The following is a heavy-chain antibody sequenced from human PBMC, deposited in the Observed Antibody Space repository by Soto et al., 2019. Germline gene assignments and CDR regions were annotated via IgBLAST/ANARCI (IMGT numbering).Heavy chain of an antibody. D-gene: IGHD3-10*01. CDR3: AHRRGGYYGSGSYYPPAFDI. J-gene: IGHJ3*02. CDR2: IYWDDDK. V-gene: IGHV2-5*02. Sequence: QITLKESGPTLVKPTQTLTLTCTFSGFSLSTSGVGVGWIRQPPGKALEWLALIYWDDDKRYSPSLKSRLTITKDTSNNQVVLTMTNMDPVDTATYYCAHRRGGYYGSGSYYPPAFDIWGQGTMVTVSS. CDR1: GFSLSTSGVG.